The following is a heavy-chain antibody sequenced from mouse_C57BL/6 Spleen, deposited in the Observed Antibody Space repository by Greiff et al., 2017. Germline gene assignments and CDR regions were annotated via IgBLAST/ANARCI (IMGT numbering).Heavy chain of an antibody. D-gene: IGHD1-1*01. CDR2: IGSGSSTN. V-gene: IGHV5-17*01. Sequence: EVKLVESGGGLVKPGGSLKLSCAASGFTFSDYGMHWVRQAPEKGLEWVAYIGSGSSTNYYAETVKGRFTISRDNAKNTLFLQMTSLRSEDTAMYYCARPQFSTTVGFAYWGQGTLVTVSA. J-gene: IGHJ3*01. CDR3: ARPQFSTTVGFAY. CDR1: GFTFSDYG.